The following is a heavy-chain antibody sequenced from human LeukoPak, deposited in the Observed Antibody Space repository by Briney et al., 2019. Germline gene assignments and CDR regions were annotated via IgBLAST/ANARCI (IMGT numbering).Heavy chain of an antibody. D-gene: IGHD6-19*01. CDR2: ISSIGSTI. CDR1: GFTFSNAW. CDR3: ARKGAVAGTGFDY. J-gene: IGHJ4*02. Sequence: PGGSLRLSCAASGFTFSNAWMSWVRQAPGKGLEWVSYISSIGSTIYYADSVRGRFTISRDNAKNSLSLQVKSLRAEDTAVYYCARKGAVAGTGFDYWGQGTLVTVSS. V-gene: IGHV3-11*04.